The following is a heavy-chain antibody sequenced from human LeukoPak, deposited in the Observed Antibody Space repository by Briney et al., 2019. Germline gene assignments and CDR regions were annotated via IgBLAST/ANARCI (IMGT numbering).Heavy chain of an antibody. J-gene: IGHJ3*02. CDR2: IRFDGSYN. CDR1: GFTFSSYG. V-gene: IGHV3-30*02. D-gene: IGHD1-26*01. Sequence: GGSLRLSCAASGFTFSSYGMHWVRKAPGKGLEWVAFIRFDGSYNYYADSVKGRFTISRDNSKNTLYLKMTSLRTGDTAVIYFARGGSYLSAFDIWGEGTMVTVSS. CDR3: ARGGSYLSAFDI.